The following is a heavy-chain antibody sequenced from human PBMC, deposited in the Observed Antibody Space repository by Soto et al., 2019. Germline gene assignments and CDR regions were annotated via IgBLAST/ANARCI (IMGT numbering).Heavy chain of an antibody. V-gene: IGHV4-59*01. D-gene: IGHD2-2*01. Sequence: QVQLQESGPGLVKPSETLSLTCTVSGGSISSYYWSWIRQPPGKGLVWVGYVHNIGNNNYNPSLKSRVTKAADTSNHRCSLLLSSVTAADTAVYYCAGDRDILVPEGFVYWGQGTLVTVSS. CDR1: GGSISSYY. CDR2: VHNIGNN. J-gene: IGHJ4*02. CDR3: AGDRDILVPEGFVY.